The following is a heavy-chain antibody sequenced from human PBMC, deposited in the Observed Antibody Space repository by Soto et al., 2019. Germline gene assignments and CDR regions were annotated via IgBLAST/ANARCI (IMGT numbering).Heavy chain of an antibody. CDR3: AREENYYESSGYAGRYFDY. CDR2: ISSSGSTT. V-gene: IGHV3-48*03. Sequence: GGSLRLSCEVSGFTFSSYEMSWVRQAPGKGLECIAYISSSGSTTDHADSVKGRFTVSRDNAKNSLYLEMNSLRVEDSGIYYCAREENYYESSGYAGRYFDYWGQGALVTVSS. CDR1: GFTFSSYE. J-gene: IGHJ4*02. D-gene: IGHD3-22*01.